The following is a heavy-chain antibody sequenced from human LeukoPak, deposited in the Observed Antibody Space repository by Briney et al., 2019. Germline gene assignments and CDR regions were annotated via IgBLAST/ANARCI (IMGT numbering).Heavy chain of an antibody. Sequence: SQTLSLTCTVSGGSTSSGGYYWSWIRQHPGKGLEWIGYIYYSGSTYYNPSLKSRVTISVDTSKNQFSLKLSSVTAADTAVYYCARWPLLYTDTAMVDYWGQGTLVTVSS. J-gene: IGHJ4*02. CDR2: IYYSGST. CDR3: ARWPLLYTDTAMVDY. CDR1: GGSTSSGGYY. V-gene: IGHV4-31*03. D-gene: IGHD5-18*01.